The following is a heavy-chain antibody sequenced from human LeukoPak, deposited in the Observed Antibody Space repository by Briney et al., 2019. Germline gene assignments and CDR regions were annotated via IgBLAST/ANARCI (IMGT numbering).Heavy chain of an antibody. J-gene: IGHJ4*02. V-gene: IGHV3-21*01. D-gene: IGHD6-13*01. CDR3: ARDRLGSSSWYIGDY. Sequence: PGGSLRLSCAASGFTFSSYSMNWVRQTPGKGLEWVSSISSGSSYIYYADSVKGRLTISRDNAKNSLYLQMNSLRAEDTAVYYCARDRLGSSSWYIGDYWGQGTLVTVSS. CDR1: GFTFSSYS. CDR2: ISSGSSYI.